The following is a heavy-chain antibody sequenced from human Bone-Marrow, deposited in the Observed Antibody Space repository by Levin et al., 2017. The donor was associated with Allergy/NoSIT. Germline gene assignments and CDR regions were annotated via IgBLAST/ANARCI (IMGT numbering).Heavy chain of an antibody. Sequence: GESLKISCKASGYTFTSYAMHWVRQAPGQRLEWMGWINAGNGNTKYSQKFQGRVTITRDTSASTAYMELSSLRSEDTAVYYCASPGIAAAGNYYYYGMDVWGQGTTVTVSS. CDR1: GYTFTSYA. J-gene: IGHJ6*02. D-gene: IGHD6-13*01. CDR3: ASPGIAAAGNYYYYGMDV. CDR2: INAGNGNT. V-gene: IGHV1-3*01.